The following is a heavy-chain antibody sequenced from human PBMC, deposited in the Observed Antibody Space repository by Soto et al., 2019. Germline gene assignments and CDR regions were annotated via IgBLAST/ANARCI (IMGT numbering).Heavy chain of an antibody. V-gene: IGHV5-10-1*01. CDR3: ARVGPVHYDILTGYNPYYYYGMDV. CDR2: IDPSDSYT. Sequence: GESLKISCKGSGYSFTSYWISWVRQMPGKGLEWMGRIDPSDSYTNYSPSFQGHVTISADKSISTAYLQRSSLKASDTAMYYCARVGPVHYDILTGYNPYYYYGMDVWGQGTTVTVSS. CDR1: GYSFTSYW. D-gene: IGHD3-9*01. J-gene: IGHJ6*02.